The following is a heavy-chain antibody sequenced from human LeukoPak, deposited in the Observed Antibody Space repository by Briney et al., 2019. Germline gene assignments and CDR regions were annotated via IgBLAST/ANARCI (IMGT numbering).Heavy chain of an antibody. V-gene: IGHV4-30-4*07. D-gene: IGHD6-13*01. Sequence: PSETLSLTCAVSGGSISSGGYSWSWLRQPPGKAMEFIAYIYYTGNTYFNPSLKSRVTISVDTSKNQFSLKLSSVTAADTAVYYCARVLAAAGNNWFDPWGQGTLDTVSS. CDR1: GGSISSGGYS. J-gene: IGHJ5*02. CDR2: IYYTGNT. CDR3: ARVLAAAGNNWFDP.